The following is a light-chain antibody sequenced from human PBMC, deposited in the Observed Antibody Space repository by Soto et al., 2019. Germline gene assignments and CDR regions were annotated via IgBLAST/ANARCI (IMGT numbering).Light chain of an antibody. Sequence: EIVMTQSPATLSVSPGERATLACRASQSVSFNLAWYQQTPGQAPRLLIYGASTRATGIPARFSGSGSGTEFTLTIRSLQSEDFAVYFCQQYNNWPPWTFGQGTKVEIK. CDR3: QQYNNWPPWT. J-gene: IGKJ1*01. CDR2: GAS. V-gene: IGKV3-15*01. CDR1: QSVSFN.